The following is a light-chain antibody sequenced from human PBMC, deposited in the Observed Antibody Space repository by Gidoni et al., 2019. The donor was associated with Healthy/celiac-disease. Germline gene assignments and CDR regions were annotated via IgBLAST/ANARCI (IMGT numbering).Light chain of an antibody. CDR3: NSRDSSGNPV. V-gene: IGLV3-19*01. J-gene: IGLJ2*01. CDR1: SLRSYY. CDR2: GKN. Sequence: SSELTQDPAVSVALGQTGRITCQGDSLRSYYASWYQQKPGQAPVLVIYGKNNRPSGIPDRFSGSSSGNTASLTITGAQAEDEADYYCNSRDSSGNPVFGGGTKLTVL.